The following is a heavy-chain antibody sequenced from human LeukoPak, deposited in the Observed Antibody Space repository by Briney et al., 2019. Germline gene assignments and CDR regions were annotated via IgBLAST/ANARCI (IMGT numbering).Heavy chain of an antibody. CDR2: IYYRSKWYN. D-gene: IGHD1-26*01. CDR1: GDSVSSNSAA. V-gene: IGHV6-1*01. Sequence: KASQTLSLTCAISGDSVSSNSAAWNWIRQSSSRGLEWLGRIYYRSKWYNDYAVSVKSRMTINPDTSKNQFSLQLNSVTPEDTAVYYCAREEATYFDYWGQGTLVTVSS. CDR3: AREEATYFDY. J-gene: IGHJ4*02.